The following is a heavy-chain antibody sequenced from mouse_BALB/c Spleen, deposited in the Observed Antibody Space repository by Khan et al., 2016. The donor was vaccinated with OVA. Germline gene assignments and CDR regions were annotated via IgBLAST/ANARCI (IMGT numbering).Heavy chain of an antibody. CDR3: ATDSNLDY. V-gene: IGHV5-17*02. CDR1: GFTFSRFG. Sequence: EVELVESGGGLVQPGGSRKLSCAASGFTFSRFGMHWVRQAPEKGLEWVAYISSGSSSIYYADTVKGRFTISRDNPKNTLFMQMTSLRSEDTSMYYCATDSNLDYWGQGTTLTVSS. J-gene: IGHJ2*01. CDR2: ISSGSSSI.